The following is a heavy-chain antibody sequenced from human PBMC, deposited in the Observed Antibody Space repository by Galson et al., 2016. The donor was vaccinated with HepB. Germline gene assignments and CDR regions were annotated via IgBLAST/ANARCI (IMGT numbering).Heavy chain of an antibody. D-gene: IGHD3-16*02. J-gene: IGHJ6*02. CDR1: GFMFSNYG. Sequence: SLRLSCAASGFMFSNYGMHWVRQAPGKGLEWVAVIWFDASNKYHGDSAKGRFTISRDNSKNMLYLQMNSLRAEDTAVYYCARDRDYVGGSYRYPHYYGMDVWGQGTTVTVSS. V-gene: IGHV3-33*01. CDR3: ARDRDYVGGSYRYPHYYGMDV. CDR2: IWFDASNK.